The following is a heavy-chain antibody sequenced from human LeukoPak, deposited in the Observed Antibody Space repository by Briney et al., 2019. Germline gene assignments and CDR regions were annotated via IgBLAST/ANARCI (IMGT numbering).Heavy chain of an antibody. Sequence: GRSLRLSCAASGFTFSSYAMHWVRQAPGQGLEWVAVISYDGSNKYYADSVRGRFTISRDNSKNTLYLQMNSLRAEDTAVYYCARGSGRGWSTKDYWGQGTLVTVSS. CDR3: ARGSGRGWSTKDY. CDR2: ISYDGSNK. CDR1: GFTFSSYA. D-gene: IGHD6-19*01. V-gene: IGHV3-30*04. J-gene: IGHJ4*02.